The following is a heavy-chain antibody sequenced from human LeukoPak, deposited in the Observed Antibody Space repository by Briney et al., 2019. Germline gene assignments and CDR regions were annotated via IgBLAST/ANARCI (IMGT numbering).Heavy chain of an antibody. V-gene: IGHV4-38-2*02. CDR1: GYSISSGYY. CDR2: IYHSGST. J-gene: IGHJ4*02. D-gene: IGHD3-10*01. CDR3: ARRNFGSASSYDY. Sequence: SETLSLTCTVSGYSISSGYYWGWIRQPPGKGLEWIGSIYHSGSTYYNPSLKSRVTMSLDTSKNQFSLQLNSVTPEDTAVYYCARRNFGSASSYDYWGQGTLVTVSS.